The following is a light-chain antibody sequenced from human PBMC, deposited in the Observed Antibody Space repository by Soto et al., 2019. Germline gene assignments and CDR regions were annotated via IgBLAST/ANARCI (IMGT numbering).Light chain of an antibody. CDR1: SSDVGGYNF. Sequence: QSVLTQPASVSGSPGQSITISCTGTSSDVGGYNFASWYQQYPGKVPKLLIYEVTNRPSGISNRFSGSKSGNTASLTISGLQAEDEADYYCSSYTSGSTLVVFGGGTKLTVL. CDR2: EVT. J-gene: IGLJ3*02. V-gene: IGLV2-14*01. CDR3: SSYTSGSTLVV.